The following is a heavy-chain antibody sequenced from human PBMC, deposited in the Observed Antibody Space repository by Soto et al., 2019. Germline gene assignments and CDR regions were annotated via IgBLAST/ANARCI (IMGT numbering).Heavy chain of an antibody. CDR2: INSDGSST. V-gene: IGHV3-74*01. D-gene: IGHD5-12*01. J-gene: IGHJ3*01. CDR1: GFTFSTHW. CDR3: ARGGSGYILV. Sequence: EVQLVESGGGLVQPGGSLRLSCAAYGFTFSTHWMHWVRQAPGKGLVWVSRINSDGSSTSHADSVKGRFTISRDNAKNTLYLQMNSLRAEDTAVYYCARGGSGYILVWGQGTMVTVSS.